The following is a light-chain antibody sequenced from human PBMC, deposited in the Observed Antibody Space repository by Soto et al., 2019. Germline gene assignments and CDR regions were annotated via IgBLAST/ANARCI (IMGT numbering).Light chain of an antibody. CDR2: ANT. J-gene: IGLJ1*01. CDR1: SSNIGAGYD. V-gene: IGLV1-40*01. Sequence: QAVVTQPPSVSGAPGQRVTISCTGSSSNIGAGYDVHWYQQLPGTAPKLLIYANTNRPSGVPDRFSGSKSATSASLAITGLQAEDEADYYCQSYDSSLSVGVFGTGTKLTVL. CDR3: QSYDSSLSVGV.